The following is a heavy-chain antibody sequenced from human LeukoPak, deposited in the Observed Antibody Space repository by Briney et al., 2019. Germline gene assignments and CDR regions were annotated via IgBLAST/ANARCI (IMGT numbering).Heavy chain of an antibody. J-gene: IGHJ4*02. Sequence: GASVKVSCKASAYSFTDYYIHWVRQAPGQGLEWMGRINPNTGVTDYAQIFTGRVTMTRDTSISTAYMELSRLGSDATAVYYCARSSPTYYFDSSGYYYGDYWGQGTLVTVSS. CDR1: AYSFTDYY. D-gene: IGHD3-22*01. CDR2: INPNTGVT. CDR3: ARSSPTYYFDSSGYYYGDY. V-gene: IGHV1-2*06.